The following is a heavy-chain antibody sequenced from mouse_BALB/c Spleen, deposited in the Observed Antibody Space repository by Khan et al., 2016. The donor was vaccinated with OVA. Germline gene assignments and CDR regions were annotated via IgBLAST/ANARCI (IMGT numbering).Heavy chain of an antibody. D-gene: IGHD1-1*01. CDR2: IWAGGST. V-gene: IGHV2-9*02. CDR1: GFSLNNYG. J-gene: IGHJ3*01. CDR3: ARAFYYGAWFSY. Sequence: QVQLKEPGPGQVAPSQSLSITCTVSGFSLNNYGVHWVRQPPGKSLEWLGVIWAGGSTNLNSASMFSLNISIDSSKGQVFLPMNSRQIDDTAMSCCARAFYYGAWFSYWRQGSLFTVST.